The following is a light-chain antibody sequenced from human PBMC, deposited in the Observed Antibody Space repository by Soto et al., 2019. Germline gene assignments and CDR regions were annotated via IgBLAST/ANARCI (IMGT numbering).Light chain of an antibody. CDR3: QKFNTAPLT. V-gene: IGKV1-27*01. CDR1: QDISVY. Sequence: DFQMTQSPSSLSPSVGDRVTITCRASQDISVYLAWYQQKPGKVPKLLIYSASTLQSGVPSRFSGSGSGTDFTLTISSLQPEDVATYYCQKFNTAPLTFGQGTRLEIK. CDR2: SAS. J-gene: IGKJ5*01.